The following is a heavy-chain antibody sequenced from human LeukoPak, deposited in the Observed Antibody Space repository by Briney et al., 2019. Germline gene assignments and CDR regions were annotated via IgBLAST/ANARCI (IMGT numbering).Heavy chain of an antibody. CDR1: GGTFSSYA. V-gene: IGHV1-69*01. CDR2: IIPIFGTA. CDR3: ARDSGQQPGYYYYGMDV. Sequence: PGGSLRLSCAASGGTFSSYAISWVRQAPGQGLEWMGGIIPIFGTANYAQKFQGRVTITADESTSTAYMELSSLRSEDTAVYYCARDSGQQPGYYYYGMDVWGKGTTVTVSS. J-gene: IGHJ6*04. D-gene: IGHD6-13*01.